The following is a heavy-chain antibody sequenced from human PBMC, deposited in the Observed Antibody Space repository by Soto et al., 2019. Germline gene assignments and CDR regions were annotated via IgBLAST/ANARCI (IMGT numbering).Heavy chain of an antibody. Sequence: ASVKVSCKASGYTFTSYAMHWVRQAPGQRLEWMGWINAGNGNTKYSQKFQGRVTITRDTSASTAYMELSSLRSEDTAVYYCALNYYDSSGYYPFDYWGQGTLVTVSS. CDR1: GYTFTSYA. D-gene: IGHD3-22*01. CDR3: ALNYYDSSGYYPFDY. V-gene: IGHV1-3*01. J-gene: IGHJ4*02. CDR2: INAGNGNT.